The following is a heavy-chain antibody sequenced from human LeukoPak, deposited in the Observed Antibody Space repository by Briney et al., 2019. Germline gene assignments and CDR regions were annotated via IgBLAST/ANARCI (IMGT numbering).Heavy chain of an antibody. V-gene: IGHV4-59*05. Sequence: SETLSLTCTASGGSISNYYWNWIRQPPGKGLEWIGSIYYSGSTYYNPSLKSRVTISVDTSKNQFSLKLSSVTAADTAVYYCARAFAEYFQHWGQGTLVTVSS. CDR1: GGSISNYY. CDR3: ARAFAEYFQH. CDR2: IYYSGST. J-gene: IGHJ1*01. D-gene: IGHD2/OR15-2a*01.